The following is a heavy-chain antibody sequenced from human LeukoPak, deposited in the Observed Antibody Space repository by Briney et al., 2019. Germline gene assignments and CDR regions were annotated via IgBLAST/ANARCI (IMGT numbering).Heavy chain of an antibody. Sequence: GRSLRLSCAASGYTFTNYALHWVRQAPGKGLEWVANIKQDGSEKYYVDYVKGRFTISRDNAKNSLYLQMSSLRAEDKAVYYCGMGMDVWGRGTTVTVSS. CDR3: GMGMDV. CDR1: GYTFTNYA. J-gene: IGHJ6*02. CDR2: IKQDGSEK. V-gene: IGHV3-7*05.